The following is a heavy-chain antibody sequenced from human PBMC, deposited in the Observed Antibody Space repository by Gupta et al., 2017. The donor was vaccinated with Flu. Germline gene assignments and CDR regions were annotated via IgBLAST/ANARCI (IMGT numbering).Heavy chain of an antibody. J-gene: IGHJ6*03. Sequence: RQVPGERPEWLGLINADSSDIRYSKRFQGRVSITRDTSASTAYMELSSLRPEDTAVYYCARSSCDDATCHMDVWGKGTTVIVSS. D-gene: IGHD2-21*01. V-gene: IGHV1-3*01. CDR2: INADSSDI. CDR3: ARSSCDDATCHMDV.